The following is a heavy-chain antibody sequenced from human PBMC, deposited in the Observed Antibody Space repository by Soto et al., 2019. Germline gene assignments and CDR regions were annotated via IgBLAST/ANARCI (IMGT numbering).Heavy chain of an antibody. CDR1: GYTFNTYG. CDR3: TRAYGAETFDF. CDR2: MNPNSGNT. V-gene: IGHV1-8*02. J-gene: IGHJ5*01. D-gene: IGHD3-10*01. Sequence: ASVKVSCKTSGYTFNTYGINWVRQAPGHGLEWMGWMNPNSGNTGYAQNFRGRVTMTQNTAIGTAYMELSSLRSDDTATYYCTRAYGAETFDFWGQGTRVTVS.